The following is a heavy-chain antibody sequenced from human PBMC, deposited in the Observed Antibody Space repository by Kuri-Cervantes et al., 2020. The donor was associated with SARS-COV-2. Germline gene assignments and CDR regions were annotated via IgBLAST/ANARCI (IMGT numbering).Heavy chain of an antibody. V-gene: IGHV1-18*01. CDR2: ISAYNGNT. CDR1: GYTFTSYG. Sequence: ASVKVSCKASGYTFTSYGISWVRQAPGQGLEWMGWISAYNGNTNYAQKLQGRVTLTTDTSTNTVFMELRSLTPGDTAVYYCARKFDYGDKWFDPWGQGTLVTVSS. J-gene: IGHJ5*02. D-gene: IGHD4-17*01. CDR3: ARKFDYGDKWFDP.